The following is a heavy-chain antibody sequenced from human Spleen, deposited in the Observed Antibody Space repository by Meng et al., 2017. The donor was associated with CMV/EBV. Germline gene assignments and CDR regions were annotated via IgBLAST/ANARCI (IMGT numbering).Heavy chain of an antibody. V-gene: IGHV1-2*02. CDR1: GFTFSGYS. J-gene: IGHJ5*02. CDR2: INSNTGGT. CDR3: SFEKDYGGNSILWFDP. Sequence: GFTFSGYSIHWVRQAPGQGLEWMGCINSNTGGTNYAQKFQGRVTMTRDTSVRSAYMDLRGLRYDDTAVYFCSFEKDYGGNSILWFDPWGQGTLVTVSS. D-gene: IGHD4-23*01.